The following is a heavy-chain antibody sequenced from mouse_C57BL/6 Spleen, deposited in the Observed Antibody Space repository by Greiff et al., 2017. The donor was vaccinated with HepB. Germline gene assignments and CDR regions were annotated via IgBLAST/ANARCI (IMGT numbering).Heavy chain of an antibody. CDR1: GYSFTGYY. CDR3: ARRRDYAMDY. J-gene: IGHJ4*01. V-gene: IGHV1-42*01. CDR2: INPSTGGT. Sequence: VQLKESGPELVKPGASVKISCKASGYSFTGYYMNWVKQSPEKSLEWIGEINPSTGGTTYNQKFKAKATLTVDKSSSTAYMQLKSLTSEDSAVYYCARRRDYAMDYWGQGTSVTVSS.